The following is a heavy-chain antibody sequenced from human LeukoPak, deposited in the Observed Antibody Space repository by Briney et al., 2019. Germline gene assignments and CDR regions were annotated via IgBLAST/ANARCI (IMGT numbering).Heavy chain of an antibody. CDR2: IYYSGST. CDR3: ARRGGIHGPFDY. V-gene: IGHV4-59*08. Sequence: PSETLSLICTVSGVSISSYYWSLVRQPPGKGLEVVGSIYYSGSTNYNPSLKSRVTISVDTSKNQFFLKLSSVTAADTAVYYCARRGGIHGPFDYWGQGTLVTVSS. CDR1: GVSISSYY. D-gene: IGHD3-3*01. J-gene: IGHJ4*02.